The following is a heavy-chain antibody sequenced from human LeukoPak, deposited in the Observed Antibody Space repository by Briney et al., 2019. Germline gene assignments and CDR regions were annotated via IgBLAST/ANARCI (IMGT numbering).Heavy chain of an antibody. Sequence: PGGSLRLSCAASGFTFSSYAMHWVRQAPGKGLEWVAVISYDGSNKYYADSVKGRFTISRDNSKNTLYLPMNSLRAEDTAVYYCARDPRRDGYNSYAFDIWGQGTMVTVSS. CDR1: GFTFSSYA. J-gene: IGHJ3*02. CDR3: ARDPRRDGYNSYAFDI. V-gene: IGHV3-30-3*01. D-gene: IGHD5-24*01. CDR2: ISYDGSNK.